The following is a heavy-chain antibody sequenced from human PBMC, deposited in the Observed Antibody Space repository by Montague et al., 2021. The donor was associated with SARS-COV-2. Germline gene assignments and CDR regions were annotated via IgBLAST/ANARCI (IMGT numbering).Heavy chain of an antibody. CDR2: IYDSGSA. Sequence: SETLSLTCTVSVGSISNYYWTWIRQPPGKGLEWIGYIYDSGSANXXPSLKSRSTISVDTSNNQFSLRLSSVTAADTAVYYCARAYCGGDCHVGPWGQGILVTVSP. D-gene: IGHD2-21*02. J-gene: IGHJ5*02. CDR1: VGSISNYY. V-gene: IGHV4-59*01. CDR3: ARAYCGGDCHVGP.